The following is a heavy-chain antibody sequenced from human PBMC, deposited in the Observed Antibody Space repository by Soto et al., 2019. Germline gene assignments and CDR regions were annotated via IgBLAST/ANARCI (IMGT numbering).Heavy chain of an antibody. CDR3: ARTLSWRRGPFDS. V-gene: IGHV3-48*02. J-gene: IGHJ4*02. CDR1: EFIFNTYT. CDR2: ISGSSQTI. D-gene: IGHD2-15*01. Sequence: EVQLVESGGGLIHPGGSLRLSCAASEFIFNTYTMNWVRQAPGKGLEWVSYISGSSQTIFYADSVRGRFTISRDNANNSTYLQMVSLRDEDTAVYYCARTLSWRRGPFDSWGQGTLVTVSS.